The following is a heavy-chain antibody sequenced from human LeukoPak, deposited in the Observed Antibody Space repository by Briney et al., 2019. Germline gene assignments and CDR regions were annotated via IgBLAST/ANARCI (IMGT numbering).Heavy chain of an antibody. Sequence: GASVKVSCKASGYTFTSYYMHWVRQAPGQGLEWMGIINPSGGSTSYAQKFQGRFSISRDTSENTLSLQMNSLRAEDSAVYYCAAKGNGYTGTYVFAHWGRGTLVTVSS. D-gene: IGHD5-12*01. CDR2: INPSGGST. CDR1: GYTFTSYY. J-gene: IGHJ4*02. V-gene: IGHV1-46*01. CDR3: AAKGNGYTGTYVFAH.